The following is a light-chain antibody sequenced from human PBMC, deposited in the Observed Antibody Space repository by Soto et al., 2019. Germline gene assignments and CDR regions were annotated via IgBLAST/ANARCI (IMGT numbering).Light chain of an antibody. V-gene: IGLV8-61*01. Sequence: QTVVTQEPSFSVSPGGTVTLTCGLTSGSVFTSYHPTWYQQTPGQAPRTLIYNTDTRSSGVPDRFSGSILGSRAALTITGAQADDESDYYCVLYLGVGIHWVFGGGTKLTVL. CDR1: SGSVFTSYH. CDR2: NTD. J-gene: IGLJ3*02. CDR3: VLYLGVGIHWV.